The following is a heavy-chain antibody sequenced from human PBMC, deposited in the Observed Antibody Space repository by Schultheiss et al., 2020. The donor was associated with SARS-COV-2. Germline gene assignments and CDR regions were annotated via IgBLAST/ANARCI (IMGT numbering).Heavy chain of an antibody. D-gene: IGHD1-26*01. V-gene: IGHV3-48*01. J-gene: IGHJ4*02. Sequence: GGSLRLSCAASGLTFSKYSMNWVRQAPGKGLEWVSYIGSSGSDIFYVDSVKGRFTISRDNAKNSLYLQMNSLRAEDTAVYYCARDGVGTTEFDYWGQGILVTVSS. CDR3: ARDGVGTTEFDY. CDR2: IGSSGSDI. CDR1: GLTFSKYS.